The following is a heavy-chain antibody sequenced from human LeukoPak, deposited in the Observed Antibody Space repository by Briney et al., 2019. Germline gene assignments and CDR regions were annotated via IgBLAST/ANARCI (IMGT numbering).Heavy chain of an antibody. V-gene: IGHV3-33*06. J-gene: IGHJ4*02. CDR3: VKGPLANCGGDCLIFDS. CDR1: GFTFSAYG. D-gene: IGHD2-21*02. Sequence: GGSLRLSCAASGFTFSAYGMHWVRQAPGKGLEWVAVIWYDGRNKYYADSVKGRFTISRDNSENTVYLQMNSLRAEDTAVYYCVKGPLANCGGDCLIFDSWGQGTLVTVSS. CDR2: IWYDGRNK.